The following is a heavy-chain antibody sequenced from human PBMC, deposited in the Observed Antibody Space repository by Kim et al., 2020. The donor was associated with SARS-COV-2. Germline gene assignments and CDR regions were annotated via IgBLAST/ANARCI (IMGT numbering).Heavy chain of an antibody. V-gene: IGHV3-30*01. Sequence: VKGRFTISRDNSKNTLYLQMNSLRAEDTAVYYCARDQFYYDSSGYYFDYWGQGTLVTVSS. D-gene: IGHD3-22*01. J-gene: IGHJ4*02. CDR3: ARDQFYYDSSGYYFDY.